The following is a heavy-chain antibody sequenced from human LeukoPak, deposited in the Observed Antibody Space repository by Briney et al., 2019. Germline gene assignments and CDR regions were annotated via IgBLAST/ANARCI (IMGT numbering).Heavy chain of an antibody. V-gene: IGHV1-8*01. CDR1: GYTFTSYD. CDR2: TNPNSGNT. D-gene: IGHD3-16*01. Sequence: ASVKVSCKASGYTFTSYDINWVRQATGQGLEWMGWTNPNSGNTGYAQKFQGRVTMTRNTSISTAYMELSRLRSDDTAVYYCARRKGEPNIFDSWGQGTLVTVSS. J-gene: IGHJ4*02. CDR3: ARRKGEPNIFDS.